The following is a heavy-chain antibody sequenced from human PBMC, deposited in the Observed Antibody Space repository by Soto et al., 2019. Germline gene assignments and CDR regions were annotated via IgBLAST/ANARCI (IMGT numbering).Heavy chain of an antibody. CDR3: AKDLGHGSGSLDAFDI. J-gene: IGHJ3*02. D-gene: IGHD3-10*01. CDR2: ISYDGSNK. Sequence: GGSLRLSCAASGFTFSSYGMHWVRQAPGKGLEWVAVISYDGSNKYYADSVKGRFTISRDNSKNTLYLQMNSLRAEDTAVYYCAKDLGHGSGSLDAFDIWGQGTMVTVSS. CDR1: GFTFSSYG. V-gene: IGHV3-30*18.